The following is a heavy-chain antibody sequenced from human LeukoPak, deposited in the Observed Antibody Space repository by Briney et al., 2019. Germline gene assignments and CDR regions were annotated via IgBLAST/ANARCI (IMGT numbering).Heavy chain of an antibody. CDR3: ARDLWSTAAGIFDF. J-gene: IGHJ4*02. V-gene: IGHV4-39*07. D-gene: IGHD6-25*01. CDR2: IYSTGNT. Sequence: SETLSLTCTVSGDFIRSGHYYWGWIRQSPGKGLEWMGSIYSTGNTHYNPSLESRLIISVDTSKNSFSLKLSSVTAADTAVYFCARDLWSTAAGIFDFWGQGALVTVSS. CDR1: GDFIRSGHYY.